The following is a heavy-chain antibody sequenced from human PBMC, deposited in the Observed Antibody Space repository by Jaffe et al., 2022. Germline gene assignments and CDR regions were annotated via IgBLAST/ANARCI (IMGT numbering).Heavy chain of an antibody. Sequence: QVQLQESGPGLVKPSGTLSLTCAVSGGSISSSNWWSWIRQPPGKGLEWIGEIYHSGSTNYNPSLKSRVTISVDKSKNQFSLKLSSVTAADTAVYYCARNSHWSGWYVEYYYYMDVWGKGTTVTVSS. CDR3: ARNSHWSGWYVEYYYYMDV. V-gene: IGHV4-4*02. J-gene: IGHJ6*03. CDR1: GGSISSSNW. D-gene: IGHD6-19*01. CDR2: IYHSGST.